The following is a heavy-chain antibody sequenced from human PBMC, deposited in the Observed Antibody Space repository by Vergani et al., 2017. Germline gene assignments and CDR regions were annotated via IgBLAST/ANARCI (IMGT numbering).Heavy chain of an antibody. CDR3: AKSSAAAGVHFDY. D-gene: IGHD6-13*01. J-gene: IGHJ4*02. V-gene: IGHV3-21*01. CDR2: ISSSSSYI. CDR1: GFTFSSYS. Sequence: EVQLVESGGGLVKPGGSLRLSCAASGFTFSSYSMNWVRQAPGKGLEWVSSISSSSSYIYYADSVKGRFTISRDNSKNTLYLQMNSLRAEDTAVYYCAKSSAAAGVHFDYWGQGTLVTVSS.